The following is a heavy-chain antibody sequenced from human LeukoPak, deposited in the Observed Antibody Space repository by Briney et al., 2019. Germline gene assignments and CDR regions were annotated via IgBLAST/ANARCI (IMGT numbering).Heavy chain of an antibody. CDR2: ISYGGNT. Sequence: AETLSLTCTVAGYSISSYYWSWIRQSPGKGLEWVGQISYGGNTKYNPSLRGRVTISADPTKSSLKLSSVTAENTDLYHFALGRVYFDGSGSRDLDDAFDLWGQGTTVTVSS. D-gene: IGHD3-10*01. V-gene: IGHV4-59*01. J-gene: IGHJ3*01. CDR3: ALGRVYFDGSGSRDLDDAFDL. CDR1: GYSISSYY.